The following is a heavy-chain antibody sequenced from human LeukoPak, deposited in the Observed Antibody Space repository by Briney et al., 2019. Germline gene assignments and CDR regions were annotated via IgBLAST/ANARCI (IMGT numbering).Heavy chain of an antibody. CDR3: AREGIAASRYFQH. D-gene: IGHD6-13*01. J-gene: IGHJ1*01. CDR2: IYTSGST. Sequence: PSETLSLTCTVSGGSISSYYWSWIRQPAGKGLEWIGRIYTSGSTNYNPPLKSRVTISVDKSKNQISLKLSSVTAADTAVYYCAREGIAASRYFQHWGQGTLVTVSS. V-gene: IGHV4-4*07. CDR1: GGSISSYY.